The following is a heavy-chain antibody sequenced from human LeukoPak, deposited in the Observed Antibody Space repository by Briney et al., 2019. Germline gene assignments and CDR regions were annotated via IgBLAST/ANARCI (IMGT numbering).Heavy chain of an antibody. CDR3: TMGVTTAFSFDY. CDR1: GYTFTDYY. V-gene: IGHV1-69-2*01. Sequence: ASVKVSCKVSGYTFTDYYMHWVQQAPGKGLEWMGLVDPEDGETIYAEKFQGRVTITADTSTDTAYMELSSLRSEDTAVYYCTMGVTTAFSFDYWGQGTLVTVSS. CDR2: VDPEDGET. J-gene: IGHJ4*02. D-gene: IGHD1-26*01.